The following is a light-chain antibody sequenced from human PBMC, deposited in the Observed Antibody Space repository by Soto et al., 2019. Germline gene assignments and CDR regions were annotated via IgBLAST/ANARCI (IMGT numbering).Light chain of an antibody. V-gene: IGLV1-40*01. J-gene: IGLJ2*01. Sequence: QSVLTQPPSVSGAPGQRVTISCTGSSSNIGAGYDVHWYQQLPGTAPKLLIYGNSNRPSGVPDRFSGSKSGTSASLAITGLQDEDEADYYWQSYDSSLSVVFGGGTQLTVL. CDR1: SSNIGAGYD. CDR2: GNS. CDR3: QSYDSSLSVV.